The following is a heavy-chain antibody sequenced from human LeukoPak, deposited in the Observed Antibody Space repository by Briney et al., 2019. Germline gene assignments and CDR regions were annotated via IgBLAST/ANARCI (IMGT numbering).Heavy chain of an antibody. J-gene: IGHJ6*03. V-gene: IGHV3-21*04. CDR1: GFIFSTYG. D-gene: IGHD6-13*01. Sequence: GGSLRLSCSASGFIFSTYGMSWVRQAPGKGLEWVISISGSGSTTFYADSVKGRFTISRDNAKNSLYLQMNSLRAEDTAVYYCARGTSSSSWPHYYYYYYMDVWGKGTTVTISS. CDR3: ARGTSSSSWPHYYYYYYMDV. CDR2: ISGSGSTT.